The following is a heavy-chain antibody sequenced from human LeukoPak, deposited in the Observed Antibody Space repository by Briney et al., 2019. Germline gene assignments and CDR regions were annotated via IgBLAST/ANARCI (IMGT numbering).Heavy chain of an antibody. CDR3: ARGVRGSTSWNFYYNYFYLDV. Sequence: SETLSLTCAVFDGSFSDYYWSWVRQPPGKGLEWIGEINYSGRTNYYPSLTSRATLSIDTSKNQFSLKLSSVTVADTAVYYCARGVRGSTSWNFYYNYFYLDVWGKGTTVTVSS. J-gene: IGHJ6*03. D-gene: IGHD1-7*01. CDR2: INYSGRT. CDR1: DGSFSDYY. V-gene: IGHV4-34*01.